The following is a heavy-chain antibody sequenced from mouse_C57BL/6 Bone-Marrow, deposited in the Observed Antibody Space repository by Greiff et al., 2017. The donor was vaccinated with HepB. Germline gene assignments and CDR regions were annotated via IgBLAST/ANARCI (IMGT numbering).Heavy chain of an antibody. CDR3: TRRGSYDYALYY. Sequence: QVQLQQPGAELVKPGASVKLSCKASGYTFTRYWMHWVKQRPGQGLEWIGMIHPNSGSTNYNEKFKSKATLTVDKSSSTAYMQLRILTSEASAVYYCTRRGSYDYALYYWGQGTTLTVSS. V-gene: IGHV1-64*01. CDR1: GYTFTRYW. J-gene: IGHJ2*01. D-gene: IGHD2-4*01. CDR2: IHPNSGST.